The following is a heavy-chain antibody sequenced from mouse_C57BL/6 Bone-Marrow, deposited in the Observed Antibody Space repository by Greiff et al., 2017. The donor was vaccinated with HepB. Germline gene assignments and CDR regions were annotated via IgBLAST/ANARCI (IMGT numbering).Heavy chain of an antibody. CDR1: GYTFTSYW. Sequence: QVQLKQPGAELVKPGASVKLSCKASGYTFTSYWMHWVKQRPGQGLEWIGMIHPNSGSTNYNEKFKSKATLTVDKSSSTAYMQLSSLTSEDSAVYYCARGGDGYPAWFAYWGQGTLVTVSA. J-gene: IGHJ3*01. CDR3: ARGGDGYPAWFAY. D-gene: IGHD2-3*01. CDR2: IHPNSGST. V-gene: IGHV1-64*01.